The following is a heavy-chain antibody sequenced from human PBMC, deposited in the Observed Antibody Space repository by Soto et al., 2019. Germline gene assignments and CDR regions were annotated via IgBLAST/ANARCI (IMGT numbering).Heavy chain of an antibody. CDR3: ARTKRGSGWYHTHFDY. CDR2: IYYSGST. Sequence: QVQLQESGPGLVKPSQTLSLTCTVSGGSISSGDYYWSWIRQPPGKGLEWIGYIYYSGSTYYNPSLKSRVTISVDTSKNQFSLKLSSVPAADTAVYYCARTKRGSGWYHTHFDYWGQGTLVTVSS. V-gene: IGHV4-30-4*01. D-gene: IGHD6-19*01. J-gene: IGHJ4*02. CDR1: GGSISSGDYY.